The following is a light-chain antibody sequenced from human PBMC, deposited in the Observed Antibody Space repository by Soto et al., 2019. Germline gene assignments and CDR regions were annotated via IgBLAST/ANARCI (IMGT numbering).Light chain of an antibody. CDR3: QQFDILPLT. CDR1: QDISNY. V-gene: IGKV1-33*01. Sequence: DIQMTQSPSSLSASVGDRVTITCQASQDISNYLNWYQQKPGKAPKILIYDASVLEAGVPSRFSGGGAGTHLTLVISSLQAENVATYYCQQFDILPLTFGGGTKVEIE. J-gene: IGKJ4*01. CDR2: DAS.